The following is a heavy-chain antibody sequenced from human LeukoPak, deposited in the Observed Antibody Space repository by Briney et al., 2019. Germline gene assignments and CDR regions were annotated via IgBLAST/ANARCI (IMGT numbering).Heavy chain of an antibody. Sequence: GGSLRLSCAASGFTFSSYWMHWVRHAPGKGLVWVSRINSDGSSTSYADSVKGRFTISRDNSKNTLYLQMNSLRAEDTAVYYCAKEHGSGSYYVGYWGQGTLVTVSS. CDR1: GFTFSSYW. D-gene: IGHD3-10*01. CDR2: INSDGSST. CDR3: AKEHGSGSYYVGY. J-gene: IGHJ4*02. V-gene: IGHV3-74*01.